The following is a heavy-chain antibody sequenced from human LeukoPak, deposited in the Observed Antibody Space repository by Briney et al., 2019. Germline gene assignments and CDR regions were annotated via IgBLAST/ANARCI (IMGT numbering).Heavy chain of an antibody. Sequence: GGSLRLSCAASGYTFSRHWMYWVRQAPGKGLEWVANIKQDGSAKPYVDSVKGRFTISRDNAKNSLFLQMNSLRVEDTAVYYCARDNGWSADFWGQGTLVTVSS. D-gene: IGHD2-15*01. J-gene: IGHJ4*02. V-gene: IGHV3-7*03. CDR2: IKQDGSAK. CDR1: GYTFSRHW. CDR3: ARDNGWSADF.